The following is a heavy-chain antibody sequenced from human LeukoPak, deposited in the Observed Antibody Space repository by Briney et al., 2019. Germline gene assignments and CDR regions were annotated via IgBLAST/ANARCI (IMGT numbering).Heavy chain of an antibody. J-gene: IGHJ4*02. Sequence: HRASVKVSCKASGYTFTGYYMYWVRQAPGQGLEWMGWINAYNGKTKYSQKFQDRVTITRDTSASTAYLELTSLTSEDTAVYYCARGPRAAADDYWGQGSLVTVSS. CDR3: ARGPRAAADDY. CDR1: GYTFTGYY. CDR2: INAYNGKT. V-gene: IGHV1-3*01. D-gene: IGHD6-13*01.